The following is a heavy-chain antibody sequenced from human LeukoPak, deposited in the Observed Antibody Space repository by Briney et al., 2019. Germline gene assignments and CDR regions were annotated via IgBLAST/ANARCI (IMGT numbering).Heavy chain of an antibody. CDR2: INPNSGGT. CDR3: ARYFRHYDYFDY. V-gene: IGHV1-2*02. J-gene: IGHJ4*02. D-gene: IGHD5-12*01. Sequence: ASVKVSCKASGYTFTGYYMHWVRQAPGQGLEWMGWINPNSGGTNYAQKFQGRVTMTRDTSIGTVYMELNRLVSDDTAVYYCARYFRHYDYFDYWGQGTLVTVSA. CDR1: GYTFTGYY.